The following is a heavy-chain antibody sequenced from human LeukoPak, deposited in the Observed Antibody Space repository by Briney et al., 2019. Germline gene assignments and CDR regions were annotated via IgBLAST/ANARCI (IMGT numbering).Heavy chain of an antibody. CDR2: ISGSGDST. V-gene: IGHV3-23*01. D-gene: IGHD3-10*01. J-gene: IGHJ6*02. CDR1: GFTFSSSA. Sequence: PGGSLRLSCAGSGFTFSSSAMSWVRQAPGKGLEWVSAISGSGDSTFYTDSVKGRFTVSRDNSKDTLYLQINSLRDEDTAVYYCARRWLGDPYGMDVWGQGTTVSVSS. CDR3: ARRWLGDPYGMDV.